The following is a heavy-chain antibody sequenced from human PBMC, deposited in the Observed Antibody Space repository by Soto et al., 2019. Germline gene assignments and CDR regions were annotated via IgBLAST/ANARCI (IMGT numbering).Heavy chain of an antibody. D-gene: IGHD5-18*01. V-gene: IGHV3-66*01. CDR1: GFTVSSNY. CDR2: IYSGGST. CDR3: ARTLRLWPTTPYYMDV. J-gene: IGHJ6*03. Sequence: GGSLRLSCAASGFTVSSNYMSWVRQAPGKGLEWVSVIYSGGSTYYADSVKGRFTISRDNSKNTLYLQMNSLRAEDTAVYYCARTLRLWPTTPYYMDVWGKGTTVTVSS.